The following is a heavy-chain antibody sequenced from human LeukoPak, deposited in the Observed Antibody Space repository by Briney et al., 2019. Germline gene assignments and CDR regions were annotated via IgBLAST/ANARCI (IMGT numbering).Heavy chain of an antibody. CDR1: GFTFDDYA. D-gene: IGHD3-3*01. J-gene: IGHJ6*02. V-gene: IGHV3-43*02. Sequence: GGSLRLSCAASGFTFDDYAMHWVRQAPGKGLEWVSLISGDGGSTYYADSVKGRFTISRDNSKNSLYLQMNSLRTEDTALYYCARDIRRFLEWLSSSYYYYGMDVWGQGTTVTVSS. CDR3: ARDIRRFLEWLSSSYYYYGMDV. CDR2: ISGDGGST.